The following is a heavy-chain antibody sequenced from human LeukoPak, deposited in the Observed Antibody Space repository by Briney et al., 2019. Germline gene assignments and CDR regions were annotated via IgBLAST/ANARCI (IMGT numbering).Heavy chain of an antibody. D-gene: IGHD4-17*01. J-gene: IGHJ4*02. CDR1: GYTFTSYG. Sequence: ASVKGSCKASGYTFTSYGISWVRQAPGQGLEWMGWISAYNGNTNYAQKLQGRVTMTTDTSTSTAYMELRSLRSDDTAVYYCASVSDYGDYGDYWGQGTLVTVSS. CDR3: ASVSDYGDYGDY. V-gene: IGHV1-18*04. CDR2: ISAYNGNT.